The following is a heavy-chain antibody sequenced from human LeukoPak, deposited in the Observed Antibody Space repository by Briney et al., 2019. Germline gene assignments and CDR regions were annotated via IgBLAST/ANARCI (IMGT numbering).Heavy chain of an antibody. V-gene: IGHV5-51*01. CDR3: ARHALRVSNYYYYYMDV. CDR2: IYPGDSDT. CDR1: GYSFTSYW. J-gene: IGHJ6*03. Sequence: GESLKISCKGSGYSFTSYWIGWVRQMPGKGLEWMGIIYPGDSDTRYSPSFQGQVTISADKSISTAYLQWSSLKASDTAMYYCARHALRVSNYYYYYMDVWGKGTTVTVS.